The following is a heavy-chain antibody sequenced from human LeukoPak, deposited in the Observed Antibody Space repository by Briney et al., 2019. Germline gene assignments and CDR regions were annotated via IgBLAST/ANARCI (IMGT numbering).Heavy chain of an antibody. CDR3: AKDGGSGILY. J-gene: IGHJ4*02. D-gene: IGHD3-10*01. CDR2: ISASGNPM. Sequence: GGSLRLSCAASGFPFSSYSMNWVRQAPGKGLEWISYISASGNPMFYADSVKGRFTISRDNAKNSLYLQMNSLRAEDTAIYYCAKDGGSGILYWGQGTLVTVSS. V-gene: IGHV3-48*04. CDR1: GFPFSSYS.